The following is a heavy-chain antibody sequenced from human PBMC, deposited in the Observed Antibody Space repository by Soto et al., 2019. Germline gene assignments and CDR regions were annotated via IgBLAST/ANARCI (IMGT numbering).Heavy chain of an antibody. V-gene: IGHV3-21*01. D-gene: IGHD4-4*01. CDR1: GFTFRSYS. Sequence: GPLRLSCAASGFTFRSYSMNCVRQAPGKGLEWVSSISSSSSYIYYADSVKGRFTISRDNAKSSLYLQMNSLRAEDTAVYYCARDSSYLQTKYDYWGQGTLVTVSS. CDR3: ARDSSYLQTKYDY. J-gene: IGHJ4*02. CDR2: ISSSSSYI.